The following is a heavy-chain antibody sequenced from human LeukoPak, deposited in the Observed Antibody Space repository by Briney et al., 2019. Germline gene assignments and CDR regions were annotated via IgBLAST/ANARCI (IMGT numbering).Heavy chain of an antibody. CDR1: GYTFTGYY. CDR3: ARGAYYYDSSGYYDDY. D-gene: IGHD3-22*01. CDR2: INPNSGGT. J-gene: IGHJ4*02. Sequence: ASVKVSCKASGYTFTGYYMHWVRQAPGQGLEWMGWINPNSGGTNYAQKFQSRVTMTRDTSISTAYMELSRLRSDDTAVYYCARGAYYYDSSGYYDDYWGQGTLVTVSS. V-gene: IGHV1-2*02.